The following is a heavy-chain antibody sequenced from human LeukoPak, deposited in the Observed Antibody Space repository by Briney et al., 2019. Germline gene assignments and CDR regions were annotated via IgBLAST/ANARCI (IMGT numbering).Heavy chain of an antibody. CDR1: GGSISSSSYY. J-gene: IGHJ5*02. CDR3: ARRPYDFWSGYYSVLELGLWFDP. CDR2: IYYSGST. D-gene: IGHD3-3*01. V-gene: IGHV4-39*01. Sequence: KTSETLSLTCTVSGGSISSSSYYWGWIRQPPGKGLEWIGSIYYSGSTYYNPSLKSRVTISVDTSKNQFSLKLSSVTAADTAVYHCARRPYDFWSGYYSVLELGLWFDPWGQGTLVTVSS.